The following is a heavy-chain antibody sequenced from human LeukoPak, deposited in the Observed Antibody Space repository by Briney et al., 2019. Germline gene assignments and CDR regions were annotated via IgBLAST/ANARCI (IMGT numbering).Heavy chain of an antibody. Sequence: GGSLRLSCAASGFTFSSYAMSWVRQAPGKGLEWVSAISGSGGSTYYADSVKGRFTISRDNSKNTLYLQMNSLRAEDTVVYYCAKVTVLNGYYYYYMDVWGKGTTVTVSS. CDR1: GFTFSSYA. J-gene: IGHJ6*03. CDR3: AKVTVLNGYYYYYMDV. V-gene: IGHV3-23*01. D-gene: IGHD4-11*01. CDR2: ISGSGGST.